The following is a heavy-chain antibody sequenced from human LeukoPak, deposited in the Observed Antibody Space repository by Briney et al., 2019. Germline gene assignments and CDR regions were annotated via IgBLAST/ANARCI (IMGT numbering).Heavy chain of an antibody. CDR3: ANLPSTKLPYGINYGYLFNR. CDR2: ISGNADTT. D-gene: IGHD3-10*01. V-gene: IGHV3-23*01. J-gene: IGHJ5*02. CDR1: GFTFSSYA. Sequence: GGSLRLSCAASGFTFSSYAMGWVRQTPGKGLEWVSAISGNADTTYYADSVKGRFTVSRDNSKNTLYLQMNSLRAEDTAVYFCANLPSTKLPYGINYGYLFNRWGQGTLVTVSS.